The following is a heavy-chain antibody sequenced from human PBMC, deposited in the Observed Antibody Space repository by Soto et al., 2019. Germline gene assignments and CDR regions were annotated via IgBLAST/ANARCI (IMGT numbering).Heavy chain of an antibody. CDR2: IWYDGSNK. D-gene: IGHD5-12*01. J-gene: IGHJ6*02. CDR3: AREKRWLQVYYYGMDV. CDR1: GFTFSSYG. V-gene: IGHV3-33*01. Sequence: AGGSLRLSCAASGFTFSSYGMHWVRQAPGKGLEWVAVIWYDGSNKYYADSVKGRFTISRDNSKNTLYLQMNSLRAEDTAVYYCAREKRWLQVYYYGMDVWGQGTTVTVSS.